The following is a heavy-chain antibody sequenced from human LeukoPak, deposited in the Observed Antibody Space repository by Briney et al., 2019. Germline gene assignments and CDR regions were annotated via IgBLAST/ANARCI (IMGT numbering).Heavy chain of an antibody. CDR1: GFSFSSSE. Sequence: GGSLRLSCAASGFSFSSSEMNWVRQAPGKGPEWVSHISRGGNTEYYADSVRGRFTVSRDNAKNLLYLQMNSLRDEDTAVYYCARDTVNGPFVISLDLWGQGALVTVSS. D-gene: IGHD2-8*01. V-gene: IGHV3-48*03. J-gene: IGHJ5*02. CDR3: ARDTVNGPFVISLDL. CDR2: ISRGGNTE.